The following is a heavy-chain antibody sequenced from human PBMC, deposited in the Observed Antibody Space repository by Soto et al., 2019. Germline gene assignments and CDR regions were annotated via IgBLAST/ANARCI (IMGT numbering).Heavy chain of an antibody. CDR3: ARRELRSPKTGYFDY. CDR1: GFTFSNYA. J-gene: IGHJ4*02. D-gene: IGHD1-26*01. CDR2: ISYDGSNE. V-gene: IGHV3-30-3*01. Sequence: QVQLVESGGGVVQPGRSLRLSCAASGFTFSNYAMHWVRQAPGKGLEWVAVISYDGSNEYYADSVKGRFTISRDNSKNTLYLQMNSLRAEDTAVYYCARRELRSPKTGYFDYWGQGTLVTVSS.